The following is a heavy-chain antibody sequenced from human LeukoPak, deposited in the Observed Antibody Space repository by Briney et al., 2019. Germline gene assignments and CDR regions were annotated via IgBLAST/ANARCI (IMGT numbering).Heavy chain of an antibody. V-gene: IGHV4-30-4*01. J-gene: IGHJ4*02. CDR3: AEIAAAGTLFDY. D-gene: IGHD6-13*01. CDR2: IYYSGST. Sequence: SETLSLTCTVSGGSISRGGYYWSWIRQPPGKGLEWIGYIYYSGSTYYNPSLKSRVTMSVDTSKNQFSLKMSSVTAADTAVYYCAEIAAAGTLFDYWGRGTLVTVSS. CDR1: GGSISRGGYY.